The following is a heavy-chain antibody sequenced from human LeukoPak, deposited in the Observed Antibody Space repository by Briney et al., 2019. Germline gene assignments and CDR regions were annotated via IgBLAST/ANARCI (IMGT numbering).Heavy chain of an antibody. Sequence: GGSLRLSCAASGFTFSSYWMHWVRQAPGKGLVWVSRITSDGSSTSYADSVKGRFTISRDNAKNTLYLQMNSLRAEDTAVYYCARSGYGSGSYYPPNWFDPWGQGTLVTVSS. CDR2: ITSDGSST. J-gene: IGHJ5*02. CDR3: ARSGYGSGSYYPPNWFDP. V-gene: IGHV3-74*01. D-gene: IGHD3-10*01. CDR1: GFTFSSYW.